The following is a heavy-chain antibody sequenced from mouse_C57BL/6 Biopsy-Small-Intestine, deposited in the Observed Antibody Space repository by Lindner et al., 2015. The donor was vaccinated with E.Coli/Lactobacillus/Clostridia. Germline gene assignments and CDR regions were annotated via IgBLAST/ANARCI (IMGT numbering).Heavy chain of an antibody. CDR3: ARRSLDGYFFDY. CDR2: ISSGSGTI. CDR1: GFTFSDYG. D-gene: IGHD2-3*01. Sequence: VQLQESGGGLVKPGGSLKLSCEASGFTFSDYGMHWIRQIPEKGLEWVAYISSGSGTIYYADTVKGRFTVSRDNAKNTLFLLITSLRSEDTAMYYCARRSLDGYFFDYWGQGTTLTVSS. V-gene: IGHV5-17*01. J-gene: IGHJ2*01.